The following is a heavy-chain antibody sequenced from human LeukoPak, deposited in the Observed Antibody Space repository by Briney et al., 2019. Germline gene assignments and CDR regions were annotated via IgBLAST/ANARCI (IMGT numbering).Heavy chain of an antibody. V-gene: IGHV3-23*01. D-gene: IGHD3-10*01. Sequence: GGSLRLSCAASGFTFSSYAMSWVHQAPGKGLEWVSAISGSGGSTYYADSVKGRFTISRDNSKNTLYLQMNSLRPEDTAVYYCAKFGSRLRSYYYYMDVWGKGTTVTISS. CDR2: ISGSGGST. J-gene: IGHJ6*03. CDR3: AKFGSRLRSYYYYMDV. CDR1: GFTFSSYA.